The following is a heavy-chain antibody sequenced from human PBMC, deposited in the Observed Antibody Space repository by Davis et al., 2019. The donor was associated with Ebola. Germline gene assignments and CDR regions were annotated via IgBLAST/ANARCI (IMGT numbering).Heavy chain of an antibody. Sequence: SETLSLTCTVSGGSISSSSYYWGWIRQPPGKGLEWIGSIYYSGSTYYNPSLQSRVTISVDTSKNQFSLKLSSVTAADTAVYYCARGTNYYDSSGHPENWFDPWGQGTLVTVSS. D-gene: IGHD3-22*01. CDR2: IYYSGST. J-gene: IGHJ5*02. CDR3: ARGTNYYDSSGHPENWFDP. V-gene: IGHV4-39*01. CDR1: GGSISSSSYY.